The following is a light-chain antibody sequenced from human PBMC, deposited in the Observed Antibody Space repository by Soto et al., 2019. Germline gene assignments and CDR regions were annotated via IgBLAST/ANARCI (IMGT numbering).Light chain of an antibody. J-gene: IGKJ1*01. V-gene: IGKV3-15*01. CDR3: QQYGSSREGT. CDR2: DTS. Sequence: EIVLTQSPATMSVSPGERSTLSCRASQSVSSKLAWYQQKPGQAPRLIIYDTSTRATGIPARFSGSGSGTEFTLTISSLQSEDFAVYYCQQYGSSREGTFGQGTKVDIK. CDR1: QSVSSK.